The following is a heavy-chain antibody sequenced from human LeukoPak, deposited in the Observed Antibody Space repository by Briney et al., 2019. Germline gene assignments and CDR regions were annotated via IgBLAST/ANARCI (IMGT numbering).Heavy chain of an antibody. CDR1: GDSLSSYY. CDR3: ARSERGSSSDDY. D-gene: IGHD6-6*01. J-gene: IGHJ4*02. CDR2: IYYSGST. V-gene: IGHV4-39*01. Sequence: PSETLSLTCSVSGDSLSSYYWGWIRQPPGKGLEWIGSIYYSGSTYYNPSLKSRVTISVDTSKNQFSLKLSSVTAADTAVYYCARSERGSSSDDYWGQGTLVTVSS.